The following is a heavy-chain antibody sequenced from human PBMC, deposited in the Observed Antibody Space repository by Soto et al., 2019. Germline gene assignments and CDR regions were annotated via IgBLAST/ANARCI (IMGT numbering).Heavy chain of an antibody. J-gene: IGHJ4*02. V-gene: IGHV3-33*01. D-gene: IGHD3-9*01. Sequence: PGGSLRLSCAASGFTFSSYGMHWVRQAPGKGLEWVAVIWYDGSNKYYADSVKGRFTISRDNSKNTLYLQMNSLRAEDTAVYYCAREGSGYDILTGYLSRGPFDYWGQGTLVTVSS. CDR2: IWYDGSNK. CDR3: AREGSGYDILTGYLSRGPFDY. CDR1: GFTFSSYG.